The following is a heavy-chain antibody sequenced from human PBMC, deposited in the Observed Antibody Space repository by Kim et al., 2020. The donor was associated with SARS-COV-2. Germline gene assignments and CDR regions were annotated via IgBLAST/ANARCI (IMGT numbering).Heavy chain of an antibody. Sequence: SETLSLTCAVSGGSISSGGYSWSWIRQPPGKGLEWIGYIYHSGSTYYNPSLKSRVTISVDRSKNQFSLKLSSVTAADTAVYYCARVWFFGVASPVFDYWGQGTLVTVSS. V-gene: IGHV4-30-2*01. CDR1: GGSISSGGYS. CDR2: IYHSGST. D-gene: IGHD3-3*01. J-gene: IGHJ4*02. CDR3: ARVWFFGVASPVFDY.